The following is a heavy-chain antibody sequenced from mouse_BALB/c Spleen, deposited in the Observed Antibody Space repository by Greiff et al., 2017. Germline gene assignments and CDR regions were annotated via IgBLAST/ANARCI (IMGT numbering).Heavy chain of an antibody. CDR1: GFNIKDYY. V-gene: IGHV14-1*02. CDR2: IDPENGNT. CDR3: ARRGYVDY. J-gene: IGHJ2*01. Sequence: EVKLMESGAELVRPGALVKLSCKASGFNIKDYYMHWVKQRPEQGLEWIGWIDPENGNTIYDPKFQGKASITADTSSNTAYLQLSSLTSEDTAVYYCARRGYVDYWGQGTTLTVSS. D-gene: IGHD3-2*02.